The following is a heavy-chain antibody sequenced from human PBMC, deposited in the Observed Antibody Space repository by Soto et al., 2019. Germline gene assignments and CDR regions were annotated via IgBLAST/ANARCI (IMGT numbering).Heavy chain of an antibody. CDR2: IKSKTDGGTT. CDR3: TTDTTVRGIRGVIIDLYYYYYMDV. Sequence: GGSLRLSCAASGFTFSNAWMSWVRQAPGKGLEWVGRIKSKTDGGTTDYAAPVKGRFTISRDDSKNTLYLQMNSLKTEDTAVYYCTTDTTVRGIRGVIIDLYYYYYMDVWGKGTTVTVSS. V-gene: IGHV3-15*01. CDR1: GFTFSNAW. J-gene: IGHJ6*03. D-gene: IGHD3-10*01.